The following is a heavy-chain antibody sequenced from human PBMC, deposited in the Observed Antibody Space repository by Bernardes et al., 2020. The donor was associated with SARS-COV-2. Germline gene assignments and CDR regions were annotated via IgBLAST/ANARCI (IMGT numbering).Heavy chain of an antibody. Sequence: GGSLRLSCAASGFTFSPYWMTWVRQAPGRGLEWVASINQDGTENYYVDSVTGRFIIYRDNAKSSLYLLMNSLGAEDTAFYFCARGGGFCGPSNNCFWGGFDSWGLGTLVTVSS. CDR3: ARGGGFCGPSNNCFWGGFDS. CDR1: GFTFSPYW. J-gene: IGHJ4*02. CDR2: INQDGTEN. V-gene: IGHV3-7*01. D-gene: IGHD2-2*01.